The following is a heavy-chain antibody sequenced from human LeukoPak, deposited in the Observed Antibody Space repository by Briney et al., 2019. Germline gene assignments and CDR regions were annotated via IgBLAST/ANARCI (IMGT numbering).Heavy chain of an antibody. J-gene: IGHJ3*02. D-gene: IGHD1-26*01. V-gene: IGHV3-7*01. CDR3: ARDGIPTYAFDI. CDR2: INRDGGAQ. Sequence: GGSLRLSCSASGFTFSSYWMSWVRQAPGKGLEWMANINRDGGAQNYVDSVKGRFTISRDNAKDSLFLQMNNLRAEDTALYYCARDGIPTYAFDIWGQGTMVTVSP. CDR1: GFTFSSYW.